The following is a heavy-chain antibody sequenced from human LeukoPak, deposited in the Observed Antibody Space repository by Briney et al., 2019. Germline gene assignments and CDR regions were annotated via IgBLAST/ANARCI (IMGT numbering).Heavy chain of an antibody. Sequence: ASVKVSCKASGYTLSSYYMHWIRQPPGQGLEWMGLINPSGSITTYAQKFQGRVTVTRDMSTSTVCMELRSLRSEDTAVYYCASRGAVAGTYFQHWGQGTLVTVSS. V-gene: IGHV1-46*01. D-gene: IGHD6-19*01. CDR2: INPSGSIT. CDR3: ASRGAVAGTYFQH. CDR1: GYTLSSYY. J-gene: IGHJ1*01.